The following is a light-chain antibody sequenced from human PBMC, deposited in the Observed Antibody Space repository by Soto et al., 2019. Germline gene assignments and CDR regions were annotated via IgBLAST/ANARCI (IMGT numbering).Light chain of an antibody. CDR3: QQDGSSPT. CDR1: QSLSTRY. CDR2: GAS. V-gene: IGKV3-20*01. J-gene: IGKJ5*01. Sequence: EIGLTQSPGTLSLFPGERATLSCRASQSLSTRYLACYQQNPGQAPGHLIYGASSRDTGIPDRFSGSESGTDFTLTISRLQPEDFVVYYCQQDGSSPTFGQGTRLEI.